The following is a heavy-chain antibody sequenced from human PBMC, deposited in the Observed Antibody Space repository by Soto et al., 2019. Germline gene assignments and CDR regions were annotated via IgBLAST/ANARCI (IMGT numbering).Heavy chain of an antibody. V-gene: IGHV4-34*02. CDR2: IKHSGTT. D-gene: IGHD4-17*01. Sequence: QVQLQQWGAGLLKPSETLSLTCAVYGGSFSDYYWTWIRQPPGKGLEWIGEIKHSGTTTHNPSLRSRVSLSVDTSKNQCSLNLTSVTAADTAIYYCARGGRLRSPFGYWGQGILVTVSS. J-gene: IGHJ4*02. CDR1: GGSFSDYY. CDR3: ARGGRLRSPFGY.